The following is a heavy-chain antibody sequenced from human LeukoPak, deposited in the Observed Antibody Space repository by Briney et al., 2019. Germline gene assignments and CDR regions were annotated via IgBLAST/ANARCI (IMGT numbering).Heavy chain of an antibody. Sequence: GGSLRLSCAASGFTFSSYGMHWVRQAPGKGLEWVGRIRSKSDGSTDYAAPVKGRFTISRDDSKNTLYLQVNNLKTEDTGIYYCATDGYTSRSFDIWGQGTMVTVSS. V-gene: IGHV3-15*01. CDR1: GFTFSSYG. J-gene: IGHJ3*02. CDR2: IRSKSDGST. D-gene: IGHD5-12*01. CDR3: ATDGYTSRSFDI.